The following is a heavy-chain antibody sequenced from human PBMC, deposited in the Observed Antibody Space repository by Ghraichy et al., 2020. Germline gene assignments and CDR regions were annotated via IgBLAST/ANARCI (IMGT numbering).Heavy chain of an antibody. D-gene: IGHD6-19*01. J-gene: IGHJ6*02. CDR3: ASIAVAGNGGYYYYYYGMDV. CDR2: IIPIFGTA. V-gene: IGHV1-69*01. CDR1: GGTFSSYA. Sequence: VSCKASGGTFSSYAISWVRQAPGQGLEWMGGIIPIFGTANYEQKFQGRVTITADESTSTAYMELSSLRSEDTAVYYCASIAVAGNGGYYYYYYGMDVWGQGTTVTVSS.